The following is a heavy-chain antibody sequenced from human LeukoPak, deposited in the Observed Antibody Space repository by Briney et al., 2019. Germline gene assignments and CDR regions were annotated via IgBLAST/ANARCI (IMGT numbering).Heavy chain of an antibody. J-gene: IGHJ6*02. Sequence: ASVKVSCKASGGTFTSYAISWVRQAPGQGLEWMGRIIPTLGIANYAQKFQGRVTITADKSTSTAYMELSSLRSEDTAVYYCARVLAAAGYGMDVWGQGTTVTVSS. D-gene: IGHD6-13*01. CDR3: ARVLAAAGYGMDV. CDR1: GGTFTSYA. CDR2: IIPTLGIA. V-gene: IGHV1-69*04.